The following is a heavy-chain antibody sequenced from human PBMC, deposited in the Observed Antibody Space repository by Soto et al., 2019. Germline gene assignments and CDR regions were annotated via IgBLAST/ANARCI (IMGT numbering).Heavy chain of an antibody. CDR3: ARSYVTSRHIDL. J-gene: IGHJ4*02. V-gene: IGHV1-46*03. CDR2: TNPRDGST. Sequence: XAVQVSCKAWVYSLTRYYMDWVRRAPGQGLEWMGITNPRDGSTNYAQKFQGRVTMTSDTSTSTVYMEMSSLRSDDTAMYYCARSYVTSRHIDLWGQGTLVTVS. CDR1: VYSLTRYY. D-gene: IGHD3-10*02.